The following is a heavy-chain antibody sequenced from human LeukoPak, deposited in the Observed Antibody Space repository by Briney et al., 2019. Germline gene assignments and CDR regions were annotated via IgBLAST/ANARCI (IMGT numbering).Heavy chain of an antibody. V-gene: IGHV1-18*01. J-gene: IGHJ4*02. CDR3: ARDPPYYDSSGYYYVHEKLYFDY. Sequence: VASVKVSCKASGYTFTSYGISWVRQAPGQGLEWMGWISAYNGNTNYAQKLQGRVTMTTDTSTSTAYMELRSLRSDDTAVYYCARDPPYYDSSGYYYVHEKLYFDYWGQGTLVTVSS. D-gene: IGHD3-22*01. CDR2: ISAYNGNT. CDR1: GYTFTSYG.